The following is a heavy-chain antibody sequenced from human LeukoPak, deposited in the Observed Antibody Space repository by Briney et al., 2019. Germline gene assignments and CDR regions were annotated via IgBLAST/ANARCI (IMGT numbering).Heavy chain of an antibody. CDR3: ARASIGVAFDI. CDR1: GGSFSGYY. D-gene: IGHD2-15*01. CDR2: INHSGST. V-gene: IGHV4-34*01. J-gene: IGHJ3*02. Sequence: PSETLSLTCAVYGGSFSGYYWSWIRQPPGKGLEWIGEINHSGSTNYNPSLKSRVTISVDTSKNQSSLKLSSVTAADTAVYYCARASIGVAFDIWGQGTMVTVSS.